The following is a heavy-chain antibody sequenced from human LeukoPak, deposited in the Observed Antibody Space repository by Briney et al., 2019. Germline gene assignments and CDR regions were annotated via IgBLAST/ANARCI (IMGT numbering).Heavy chain of an antibody. D-gene: IGHD3-22*01. CDR1: GGSIISYY. CDR2: IYTSGST. Sequence: PSETLSLTCTVSGGSIISYYWSWIRQPAGKGLEWIGRIYTSGSTNYNPSLKSRVTMSVDTSKNQFSLKLSSVTAADTAVYYCARSTYYYDSSGYPLFDYWGQGTLVTVS. J-gene: IGHJ4*02. V-gene: IGHV4-4*07. CDR3: ARSTYYYDSSGYPLFDY.